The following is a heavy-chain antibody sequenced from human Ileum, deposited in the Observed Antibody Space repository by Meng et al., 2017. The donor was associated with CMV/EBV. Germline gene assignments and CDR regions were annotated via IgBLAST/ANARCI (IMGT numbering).Heavy chain of an antibody. Sequence: GGSLRLSCAASGFTFSNAWMSWVRQAPGKGLEWVGRIKSKTDGGTTDYAAPVKGRFTISRDDSKNTLYLQMNSLKTEDTAVYYCTTDAPVLRYFDWFSPRSRSDAFDIWGQGTMVTVSS. CDR1: GFTFSNAW. V-gene: IGHV3-15*01. CDR3: TTDAPVLRYFDWFSPRSRSDAFDI. J-gene: IGHJ3*02. D-gene: IGHD3-9*01. CDR2: IKSKTDGGTT.